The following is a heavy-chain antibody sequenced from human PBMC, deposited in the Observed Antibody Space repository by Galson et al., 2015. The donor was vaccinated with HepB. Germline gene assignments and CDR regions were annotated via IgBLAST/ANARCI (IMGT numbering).Heavy chain of an antibody. CDR3: ARLGQAAGFLDL. J-gene: IGHJ5*02. Sequence: QSGAEVKKPGASVKLSCKTSGYTFSNYGISWVRQAPGQGLEWMGWISAYNGNTHYAQKLQGRVTMTTDASTNTAHMELRSLRSDDTATYYCARLGQAAGFLDLWGQGTLVTVSS. D-gene: IGHD6-19*01. CDR1: GYTFSNYG. V-gene: IGHV1-18*01. CDR2: ISAYNGNT.